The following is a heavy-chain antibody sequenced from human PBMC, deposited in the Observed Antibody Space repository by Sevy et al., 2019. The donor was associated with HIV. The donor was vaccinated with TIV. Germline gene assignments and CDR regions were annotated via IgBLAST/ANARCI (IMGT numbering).Heavy chain of an antibody. CDR3: ARPYGSGSWEAFDI. V-gene: IGHV3-21*01. Sequence: GSLRLSCAASGFTFSTYTMNWVRQAPGKGLEWVSSISSSSNYIYYADSVKGRFTISRDNAKNSLYLQMNSLRAEDTAVYYCARPYGSGSWEAFDIWGPGTMVTVSS. D-gene: IGHD3-10*01. CDR2: ISSSSNYI. J-gene: IGHJ3*02. CDR1: GFTFSTYT.